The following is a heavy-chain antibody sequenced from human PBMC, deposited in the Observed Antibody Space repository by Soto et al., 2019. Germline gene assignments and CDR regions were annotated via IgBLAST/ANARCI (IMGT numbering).Heavy chain of an antibody. D-gene: IGHD3-3*01. V-gene: IGHV5-51*01. CDR2: IYPGDSDT. CDR1: GYGFTSYW. CDR3: ARRKMTNVGLVLGALDV. J-gene: IGHJ3*01. Sequence: GESLKISCKGSGYGFTSYWIAWVRQMPGKGLEWMGIIYPGDSDTRYSPSFQGQVTISVVKSTTTAYLQLASVKASDSAIYYCARRKMTNVGLVLGALDVWGQGTMVTVSS.